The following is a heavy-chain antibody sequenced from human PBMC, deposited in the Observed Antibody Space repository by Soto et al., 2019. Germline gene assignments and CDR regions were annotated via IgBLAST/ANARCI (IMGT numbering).Heavy chain of an antibody. CDR2: IYWDDDK. J-gene: IGHJ4*02. CDR1: GFSLSTSGVG. Sequence: QITLKESGPTLVKPTQTLTLTCTFSGFSLSTSGVGVGWIRQPPGKALEWLALIYWDDDKRYSPSLKSRLTITKDTSKNQVVLTMTNMDPVDTATDYCAHRRVGATTNDYWGQGTLVTVSS. V-gene: IGHV2-5*02. D-gene: IGHD1-26*01. CDR3: AHRRVGATTNDY.